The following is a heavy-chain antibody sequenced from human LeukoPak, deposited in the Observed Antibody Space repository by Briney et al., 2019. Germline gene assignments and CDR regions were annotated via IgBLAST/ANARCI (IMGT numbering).Heavy chain of an antibody. CDR1: GFTFSSYA. Sequence: PGRSLRLSCAASGFTFSSYAMHWVRQAPGKGLEWVAVISYDGSNKYYADSVKGRFTISRDNSKNTLYLQMNSLRAEDTAVYYCARDRRSSSWRNFDYWGQGTLVTVSS. CDR3: ARDRRSSSWRNFDY. J-gene: IGHJ4*02. D-gene: IGHD6-13*01. V-gene: IGHV3-30*04. CDR2: ISYDGSNK.